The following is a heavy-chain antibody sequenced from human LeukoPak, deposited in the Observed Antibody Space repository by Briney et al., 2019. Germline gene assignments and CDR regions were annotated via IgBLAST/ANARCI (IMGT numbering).Heavy chain of an antibody. J-gene: IGHJ6*02. CDR2: ISGSGGST. V-gene: IGHV3-23*01. D-gene: IGHD3-10*01. CDR3: ASHRDYYGSGSYGVGPYYYYGMDV. CDR1: GFTFSSYA. Sequence: GGSLRLSCAASGFTFSSYAMSWVRQAPGKGLEWVSAISGSGGSTYYADSVKGRFTISRDNSKNTLYLQMNSLRAEDTAVYYCASHRDYYGSGSYGVGPYYYYGMDVWAKGPRSPSP.